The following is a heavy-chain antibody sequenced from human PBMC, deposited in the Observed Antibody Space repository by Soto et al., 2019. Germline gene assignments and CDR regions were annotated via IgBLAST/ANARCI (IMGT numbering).Heavy chain of an antibody. D-gene: IGHD3-10*01. V-gene: IGHV3-30*03. Sequence: QVQLVESGGGVVQPGRSLRLSCAGSGFTFSAYGMDWVRQAPGKGLEWVAVISYDGSNKYYADSVKGRFTISRDNSKXXXXXXXXXXXXXXXXXXXXXXDRMGAGVRGYFDYWGQGTLVTVSS. CDR3: XXDRMGAGVRGYFDY. CDR2: ISYDGSNK. J-gene: IGHJ4*02. CDR1: GFTFSAYG.